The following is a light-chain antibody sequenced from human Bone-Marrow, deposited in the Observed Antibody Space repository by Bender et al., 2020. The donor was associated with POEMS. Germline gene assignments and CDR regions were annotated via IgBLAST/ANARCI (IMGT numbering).Light chain of an antibody. J-gene: IGLJ3*02. CDR3: AAWEDSLNGWV. V-gene: IGLV1-44*01. CDR1: SSNIGSNF. CDR2: EGY. Sequence: QSVLTQPPSASGTPGQRVTISCSGSSSNIGSNFVYWYQQHPGKAPKLMIYEGYKRPSGVSNRFSGSKSGNTASLSISGLQPEDEADYYCAAWEDSLNGWVFGGGTKLTVL.